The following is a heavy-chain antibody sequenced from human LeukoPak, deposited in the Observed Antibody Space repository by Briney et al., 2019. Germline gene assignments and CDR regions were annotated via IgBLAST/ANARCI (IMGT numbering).Heavy chain of an antibody. CDR3: ARALPASSHTSFDY. CDR2: IYSDDTT. Sequence: GGSLRLSCAASGFTVSSNYMSWVRQAPGKGLEWVSIIYSDDTTYYADSVKGRFTISRDNSKNTVYLQMNSLRAEDTAVYYCARALPASSHTSFDYWGQGTLVTVSS. J-gene: IGHJ4*02. V-gene: IGHV3-66*01. D-gene: IGHD2-2*01. CDR1: GFTVSSNY.